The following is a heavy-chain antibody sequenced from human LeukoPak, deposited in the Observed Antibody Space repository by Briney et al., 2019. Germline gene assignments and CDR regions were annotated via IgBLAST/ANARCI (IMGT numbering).Heavy chain of an antibody. V-gene: IGHV3-7*03. CDR2: IKQDGSEK. D-gene: IGHD5-24*01. J-gene: IGHJ4*02. CDR1: GFTFSSYW. CDR3: AKDRRDGYNSGSFDY. Sequence: GGSLRLSCAASGFTFSSYWMSWVRQAPGKGLEWVANIKQDGSEKYYVDSVKGRFTISRDNSKNTLYLQMNSLRAEDTAVYYCAKDRRDGYNSGSFDYWGQGTLVTVSS.